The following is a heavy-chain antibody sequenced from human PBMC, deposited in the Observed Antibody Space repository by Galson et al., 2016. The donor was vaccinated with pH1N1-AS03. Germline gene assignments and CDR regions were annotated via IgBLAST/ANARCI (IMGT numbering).Heavy chain of an antibody. CDR1: GFVFSTSA. D-gene: IGHD3-3*01. V-gene: IGHV3-30*02. J-gene: IGHJ4*02. CDR3: VKGGGYSHGFLEYYFDS. CDR2: IRYDESIK. Sequence: SLRLSCAASGFVFSTSAIHWVRQSPGKGLEWVAFIRYDESIKNYGDSVEGRFTISRVNSKNTVDLEMNSLRPEDSAVYYCVKGGGYSHGFLEYYFDSWGQGSLVTVSS.